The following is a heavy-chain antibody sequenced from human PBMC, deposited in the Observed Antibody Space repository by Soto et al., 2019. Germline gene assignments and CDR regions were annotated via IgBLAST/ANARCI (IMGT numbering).Heavy chain of an antibody. CDR1: GGSFSGYY. CDR2: INHSGST. Sequence: PSETLSLTSAVYGGSFSGYYWSWIRQPPGKGLEWIGEINHSGSTNYNPSLKSRVTISVDTSKNQFSLKLSSVTAADTAVYYCERGRSGSYGYFDYWGQGTLVTVSS. J-gene: IGHJ4*02. CDR3: ERGRSGSYGYFDY. D-gene: IGHD1-26*01. V-gene: IGHV4-34*01.